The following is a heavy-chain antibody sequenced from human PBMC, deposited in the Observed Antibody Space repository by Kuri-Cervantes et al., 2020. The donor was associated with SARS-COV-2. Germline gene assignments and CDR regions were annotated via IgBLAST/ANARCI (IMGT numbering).Heavy chain of an antibody. J-gene: IGHJ6*02. D-gene: IGHD5-12*01. CDR2: IIPIFGTA. CDR1: GGTFSSYA. V-gene: IGHV1-69*13. CDR3: ARVSSRGYDGYYYYYGMDV. Sequence: SVKVSCKASGGTFSSYAISWVRQALGQGLEWMGGIIPIFGTANYAQKFQGRVTITADESTSTAYMELSSLRSEDTAVYYCARVSSRGYDGYYYYYGMDVWGQGTTVTVSS.